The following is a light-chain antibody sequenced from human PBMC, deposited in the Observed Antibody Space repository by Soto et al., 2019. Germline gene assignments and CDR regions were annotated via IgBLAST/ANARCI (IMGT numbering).Light chain of an antibody. J-gene: IGLJ1*01. Sequence: QSVLTQPASVSGSPGQSITISCTGTSSDVGGYNYVSWYQQHPGKAPKLMIYYLSNRPSGVSNRFSGSKSGNTASLTISGLQAEDEADYYCSSYTSSSTPYVFGTGTKVTVL. CDR3: SSYTSSSTPYV. V-gene: IGLV2-14*01. CDR1: SSDVGGYNY. CDR2: YLS.